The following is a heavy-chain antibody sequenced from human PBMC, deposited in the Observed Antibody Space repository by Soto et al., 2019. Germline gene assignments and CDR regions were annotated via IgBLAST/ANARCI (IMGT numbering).Heavy chain of an antibody. CDR1: GGSFSGYC. V-gene: IGHV4-34*01. D-gene: IGHD3-3*01. J-gene: IGHJ6*02. Sequence: SETLSLTCAVYGGSFSGYCWSWIRQPPGKGLEWIGEINHSGSTNYNPSLKSRVTISVDTSKNQFSLKLSSVTAADTAVYYCARGQKRITIFGGRGSYYYYGMDVWGQGTTVTV. CDR3: ARGQKRITIFGGRGSYYYYGMDV. CDR2: INHSGST.